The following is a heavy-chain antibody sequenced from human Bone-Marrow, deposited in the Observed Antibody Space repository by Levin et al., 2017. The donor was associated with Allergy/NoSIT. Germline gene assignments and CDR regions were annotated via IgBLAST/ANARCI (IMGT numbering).Heavy chain of an antibody. CDR2: IYNSGST. CDR3: ARRDAFDV. J-gene: IGHJ3*01. Sequence: ASETLSLTCAVSGGSLRSSSYYWGWIRQSPGKGLEWIGSIYNSGSTHYNPSLKSRVTISVDTSKNQFFLKLNSVTAAGTAVYYCARRDAFDVWGQGTMVTVSS. CDR1: GGSLRSSSYY. V-gene: IGHV4-39*01.